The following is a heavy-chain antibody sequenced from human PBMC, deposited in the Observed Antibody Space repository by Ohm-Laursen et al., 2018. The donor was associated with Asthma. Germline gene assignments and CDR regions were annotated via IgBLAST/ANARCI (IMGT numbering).Heavy chain of an antibody. D-gene: IGHD3-22*01. CDR3: ARGAFYYESTGYYFFDH. Sequence: TLSLTCTVSGDSINSGNNYWSWIRQHPGKGLEWIGYIYYSGLTYSNPSLRSRVIISVDTSKNQFSLNLTSVTDADTAVYYCARGAFYYESTGYYFFDHWGQGALVTVSS. CDR2: IYYSGLT. V-gene: IGHV4-31*03. CDR1: GDSINSGNNY. J-gene: IGHJ4*02.